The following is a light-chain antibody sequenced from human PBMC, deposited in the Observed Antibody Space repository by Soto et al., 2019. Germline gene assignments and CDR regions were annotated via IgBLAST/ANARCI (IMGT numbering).Light chain of an antibody. CDR2: GAS. CDR1: QSVSSSY. Sequence: EIVLTQSPGTLSLSPGERATLSCRASQSVSSSYLAWYQQKPGQAPRLHIYGASSRATSIPDRFSGSGSGTDFTLTISRLQPEDFAVYYCQHYGSSPRTFGQGTKVEIK. J-gene: IGKJ1*01. CDR3: QHYGSSPRT. V-gene: IGKV3-20*01.